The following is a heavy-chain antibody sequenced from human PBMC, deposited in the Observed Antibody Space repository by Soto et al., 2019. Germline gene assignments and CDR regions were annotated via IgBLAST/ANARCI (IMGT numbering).Heavy chain of an antibody. CDR1: GGSISSYY. D-gene: IGHD3-3*01. CDR3: ARHGSDFWSGYYTGWFDP. J-gene: IGHJ5*02. V-gene: IGHV4-59*08. Sequence: SETLSLTCTVSGGSISSYYWSWIRQPPGKGLEWIGYIYYSGSTNYNPSLKSRVTISVDTSKNQFSLKLSSVTAADTAMYYCARHGSDFWSGYYTGWFDPWGQGTLVTVSS. CDR2: IYYSGST.